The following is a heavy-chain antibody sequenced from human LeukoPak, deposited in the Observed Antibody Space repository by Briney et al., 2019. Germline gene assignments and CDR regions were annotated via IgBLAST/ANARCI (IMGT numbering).Heavy chain of an antibody. CDR3: ARDCSGGSCYPAGYYGMDV. J-gene: IGHJ6*02. CDR2: IYTSGST. Sequence: PSETLSLTCTVSGGSISSYYWSWIRQPAGKGLEWIGRIYTSGSTNYNPSLKNRVTMSVDTSKNQFSLKLSSVTAADTAVYYCARDCSGGSCYPAGYYGMDVWGQGTTVTVSS. CDR1: GGSISSYY. V-gene: IGHV4-4*07. D-gene: IGHD2-15*01.